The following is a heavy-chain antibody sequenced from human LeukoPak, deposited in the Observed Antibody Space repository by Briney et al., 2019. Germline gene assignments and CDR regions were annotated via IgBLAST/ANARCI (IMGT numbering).Heavy chain of an antibody. J-gene: IGHJ4*02. Sequence: PGGSLILFCSASGVTFSSYGMSWVRQAPGEGLEGGSAISGSGGSTYYADSVKGRFTIFRDNSKNTLYLQMNSLRAEDTAVYYCAKNPLALDYWGQGTLVTVSS. CDR2: ISGSGGST. CDR3: AKNPLALDY. CDR1: GVTFSSYG. V-gene: IGHV3-23*01. D-gene: IGHD3-3*02.